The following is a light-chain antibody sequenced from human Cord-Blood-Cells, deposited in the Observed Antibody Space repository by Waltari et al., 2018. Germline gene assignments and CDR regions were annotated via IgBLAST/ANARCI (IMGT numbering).Light chain of an antibody. CDR3: SSYTSSSTWV. J-gene: IGLJ3*02. Sequence: QSALTQPPSVSGSPGQSVTISCTGTSRYVGSYNRVSWYQQPPGTAPKLMIYEVSNRPSGVPDRFSGSKSGNTASLTISGLQAEDEADYYCSSYTSSSTWVFGGGTKLTVL. CDR2: EVS. V-gene: IGLV2-18*02. CDR1: SRYVGSYNR.